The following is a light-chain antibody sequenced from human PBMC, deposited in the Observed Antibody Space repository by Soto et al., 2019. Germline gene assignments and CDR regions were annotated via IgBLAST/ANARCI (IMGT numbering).Light chain of an antibody. Sequence: DIQMTQSPSSLSASVGDRVPITCRASQGLGVDLVWYQQKPGKALERLILAASSLQSGVPSTFSGSGSGTEITLTISSLQPEDFETYHCLQHKSYPRAFGQGTKVDI. CDR3: LQHKSYPRA. CDR1: QGLGVD. CDR2: AAS. J-gene: IGKJ1*01. V-gene: IGKV1-17*01.